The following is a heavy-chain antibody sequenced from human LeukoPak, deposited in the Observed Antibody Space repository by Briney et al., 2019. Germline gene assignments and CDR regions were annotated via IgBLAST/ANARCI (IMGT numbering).Heavy chain of an antibody. D-gene: IGHD3-3*01. CDR3: ARGDFPYGMDV. CDR2: INPNSGGT. V-gene: IGHV1-2*06. Sequence: ASVKVSCKASGYTFTSYGISWVRQAPGQGLEWMGRINPNSGGTNYAQKFQGRVTMTRDTSISTAYMELSRLRSDDTAVYYCARGDFPYGMDVWGQGTTVTVSS. CDR1: GYTFTSYG. J-gene: IGHJ6*02.